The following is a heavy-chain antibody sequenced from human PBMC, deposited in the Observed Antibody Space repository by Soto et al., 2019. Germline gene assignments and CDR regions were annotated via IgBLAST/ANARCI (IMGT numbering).Heavy chain of an antibody. V-gene: IGHV3-23*01. D-gene: IGHD4-17*01. Sequence: EVHLLESGGGLVQPGGSLRLSCAASGFTFSNYAMSWVRQAPGKGLEWVSGIGSSGGTTHLADSVKGRFTIPRDNSKNTLYLQMNSLRVEDTAVYYCGKDPNGDYIGAFDIWGQGTMVTVSS. J-gene: IGHJ3*02. CDR3: GKDPNGDYIGAFDI. CDR2: IGSSGGTT. CDR1: GFTFSNYA.